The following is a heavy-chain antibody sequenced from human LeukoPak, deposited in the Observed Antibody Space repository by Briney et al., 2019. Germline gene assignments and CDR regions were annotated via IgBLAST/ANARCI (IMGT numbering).Heavy chain of an antibody. CDR2: ISWNSGSI. V-gene: IGHV3-9*01. D-gene: IGHD5-18*01. J-gene: IGHJ4*02. Sequence: GGSLRLSCAASGFTFDDYAMHWVRQAPGKGLEWVSGISWNSGSIGYANSVKGRFTISRDNAKNSLYLQMNSLRAEDTALYYCAKDSLYSYVKGSFDYWGQGTLVTVSS. CDR3: AKDSLYSYVKGSFDY. CDR1: GFTFDDYA.